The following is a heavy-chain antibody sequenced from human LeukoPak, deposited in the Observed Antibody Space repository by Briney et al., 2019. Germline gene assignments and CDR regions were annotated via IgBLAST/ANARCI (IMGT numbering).Heavy chain of an antibody. J-gene: IGHJ6*02. CDR2: ISYDGSNK. CDR3: ARDRATVITPNYYYYYGMDV. V-gene: IGHV3-30*19. CDR1: GFTFSSYG. D-gene: IGHD4-11*01. Sequence: GRSLRLTCAASGFTFSSYGMHWVRQAPGKGLEWVAVISYDGSNKNYADSVKGRFTISRDNSKNTLYLQMNSLRGEDTAVYYCARDRATVITPNYYYYYGMDVWGQGTTVTVSS.